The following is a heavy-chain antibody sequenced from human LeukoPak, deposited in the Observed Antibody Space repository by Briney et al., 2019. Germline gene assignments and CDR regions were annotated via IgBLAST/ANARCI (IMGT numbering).Heavy chain of an antibody. CDR3: ARGGGYGGNRFDY. Sequence: HPGGSLRLSCAASGFTFSSYAMHWVRQPPGRGLEWVAVISYDGSNKYYADSVKGRFTISRDNSKNTLYLQMNSLRAEDTAVYYCARGGGYGGNRFDYWGQGTLVTVSS. CDR2: ISYDGSNK. J-gene: IGHJ4*02. CDR1: GFTFSSYA. V-gene: IGHV3-30-3*01. D-gene: IGHD4-23*01.